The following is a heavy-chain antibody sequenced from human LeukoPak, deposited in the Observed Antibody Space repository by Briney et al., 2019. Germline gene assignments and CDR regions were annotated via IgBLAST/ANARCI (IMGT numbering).Heavy chain of an antibody. V-gene: IGHV4-59*01. CDR2: IFYSGRT. CDR3: ARGQKYRNGYTVTELGSGYFDY. J-gene: IGHJ4*02. CDR1: GGSISSYY. D-gene: IGHD5-18*01. Sequence: SETLSLTCSVSGGSISSYYWSWIRQPPGKGLEYIGYIFYSGRTNYNPSLKSRLTISVDTSKNQFSLTLSSVTAADTAVYYCARGQKYRNGYTVTELGSGYFDYWGQGTPVTVSS.